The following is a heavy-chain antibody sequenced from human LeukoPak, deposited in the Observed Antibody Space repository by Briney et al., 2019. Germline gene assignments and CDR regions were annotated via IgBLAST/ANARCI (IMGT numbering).Heavy chain of an antibody. J-gene: IGHJ6*02. V-gene: IGHV4-59*01. CDR3: ARGRSNYYGMDV. Sequence: SETLSLTCYVSDGSINSYYWNWIRRPPGKGLEWIGYIYYNGNTNYSPSLKSRVTMSVDTSKNLFSPKVSSVTAADTAVYYCARGRSNYYGMDVWGQGTTVTVSS. CDR2: IYYNGNT. D-gene: IGHD1-26*01. CDR1: DGSINSYY.